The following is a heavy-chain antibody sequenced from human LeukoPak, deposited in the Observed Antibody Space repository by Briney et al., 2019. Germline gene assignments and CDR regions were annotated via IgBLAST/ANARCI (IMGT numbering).Heavy chain of an antibody. J-gene: IGHJ6*02. CDR3: ARAPAVDGNYYYYYGLDV. CDR1: GASFSDYY. CDR2: ISHSGNA. Sequence: SETLSLTCAVYGASFSDYYWWSWIRQPPGKGLEWIGEISHSGNAKYAPSLKSRVTISLDTSKNQFSLKVNSLTAADTAVYYCARAPAVDGNYYYYYGLDVWGQGTTVTVSS. V-gene: IGHV4-34*01. D-gene: IGHD2-2*01.